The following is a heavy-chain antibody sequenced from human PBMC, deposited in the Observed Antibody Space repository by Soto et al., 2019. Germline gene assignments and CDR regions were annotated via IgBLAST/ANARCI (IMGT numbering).Heavy chain of an antibody. CDR3: ARTFCCSIRCYASWSDP. Sequence: SETLSLTCTVSGGSISSGGYYWSWIRQHPGKGLEWIGYIYYSGSTYYNPSLKSRVTISVDTSKNQFSLKLSSVTAADTAVYYCARTFCCSIRCYASWSDPWGQGTLVTVSS. CDR1: GGSISSGGYY. V-gene: IGHV4-31*03. D-gene: IGHD2-2*01. CDR2: IYYSGST. J-gene: IGHJ5*02.